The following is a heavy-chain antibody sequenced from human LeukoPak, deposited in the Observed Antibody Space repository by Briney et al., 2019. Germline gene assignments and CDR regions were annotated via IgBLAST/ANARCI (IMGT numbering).Heavy chain of an antibody. D-gene: IGHD6-13*01. CDR2: ISSSSSYI. Sequence: GGSLRLSCAASGLTFSSYSMNWVRQAPGKGLEWVSSISSSSSYIYYADSVKGRFTISRDNAKNSLYLQMNSLRAEATAVYYCARDNHGNFGYSYSSSPTFDYWGQGTLVTVSS. CDR3: ARDNHGNFGYSYSSSPTFDY. V-gene: IGHV3-21*01. CDR1: GLTFSSYS. J-gene: IGHJ4*02.